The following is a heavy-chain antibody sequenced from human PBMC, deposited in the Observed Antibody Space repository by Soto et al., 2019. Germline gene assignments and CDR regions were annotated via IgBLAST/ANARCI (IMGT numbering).Heavy chain of an antibody. J-gene: IGHJ4*02. CDR1: GFTFSSYS. D-gene: IGHD5-12*01. CDR3: ARDRIVATRRPVNFFDY. Sequence: KPGGSLRLSCAASGFTFSSYSMNWVRQAPGKGLEWVSSISSSSSYIYYADSVKGRFTISRDNAKNSLYLQMNSLRAEDTAVYYCARDRIVATRRPVNFFDYWGQGTLVTVSS. V-gene: IGHV3-21*01. CDR2: ISSSSSYI.